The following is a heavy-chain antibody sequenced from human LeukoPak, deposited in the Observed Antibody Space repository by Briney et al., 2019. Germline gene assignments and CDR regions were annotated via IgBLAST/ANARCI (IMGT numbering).Heavy chain of an antibody. CDR1: GYTFTTYG. D-gene: IGHD2-2*01. Sequence: ASVKVSCKASGYTFTTYGISWVRQAPGQGLEWMGWINTYNGNTNYAQKVQGRVTMTTDTSTSTAYMELRSLRSGDTAVYCCARDPGTRVVDPWGQGTLVTVSS. CDR3: ARDPGTRVVDP. CDR2: INTYNGNT. V-gene: IGHV1-18*01. J-gene: IGHJ5*02.